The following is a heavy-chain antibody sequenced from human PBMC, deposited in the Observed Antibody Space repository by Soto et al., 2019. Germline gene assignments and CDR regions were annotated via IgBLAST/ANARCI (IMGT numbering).Heavy chain of an antibody. CDR1: GYTLTGLS. CDR2: FDPEDGET. CDR3: AKAGPITYYYYGMDV. J-gene: IGHJ6*02. D-gene: IGHD6-19*01. V-gene: IGHV1-24*01. Sequence: ASVKVSCKVSGYTLTGLSMHWVRQAPGKGLEWMGGFDPEDGETIYAQKFQGRVTMTEDTSTDTAYMELSSLRSEDTAVYYCAKAGPITYYYYGMDVWGQGTTVTVSS.